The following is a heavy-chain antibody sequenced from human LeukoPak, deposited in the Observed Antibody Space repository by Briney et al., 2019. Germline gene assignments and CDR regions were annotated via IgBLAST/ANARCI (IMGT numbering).Heavy chain of an antibody. V-gene: IGHV4-34*01. J-gene: IGHJ6*03. CDR2: INHSGST. CDR1: GGSFSGYY. CDR3: ARAAGTYGDYVYYYYYMDV. Sequence: SETLSLTCDVYGGSFSGYYWSWIRQPPEKGLEWIGEINHSGSTNYNPSLKSRVTISVDTSKNQFSLKLSSVTAADTAVYYCARAAGTYGDYVYYYYYMDVWGKGTTVTVSS. D-gene: IGHD4-17*01.